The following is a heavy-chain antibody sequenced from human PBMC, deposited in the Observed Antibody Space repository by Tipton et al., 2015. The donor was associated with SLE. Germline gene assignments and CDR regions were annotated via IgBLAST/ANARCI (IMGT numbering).Heavy chain of an antibody. J-gene: IGHJ4*02. D-gene: IGHD5-12*01. Sequence: TLSLTCAVYGGSFSGYYWSWIRQVPGKGLEWIGEVNHSGSTNYNPSLESRVTISVDTSKNQFSLKLTSVTAADTAVYYCASSKRGPGYGGYFDYWGQGTLVTVSS. CDR3: ASSKRGPGYGGYFDY. V-gene: IGHV4-34*01. CDR2: VNHSGST. CDR1: GGSFSGYY.